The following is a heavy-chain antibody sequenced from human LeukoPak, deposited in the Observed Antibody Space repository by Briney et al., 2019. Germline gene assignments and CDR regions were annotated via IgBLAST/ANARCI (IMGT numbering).Heavy chain of an antibody. CDR2: ISGSGGNT. J-gene: IGHJ4*02. Sequence: GGSPRLSCAASGFTFNTYAMNWVRQAPGKGLEWVSTISGSGGNTYYADSVKGRFTISRDNSKNTLYLQMNSLRVEDTAVYYCAKSQSGSHPGVLNCWGQGTLVTVSS. CDR1: GFTFNTYA. V-gene: IGHV3-23*01. CDR3: AKSQSGSHPGVLNC. D-gene: IGHD1-26*01.